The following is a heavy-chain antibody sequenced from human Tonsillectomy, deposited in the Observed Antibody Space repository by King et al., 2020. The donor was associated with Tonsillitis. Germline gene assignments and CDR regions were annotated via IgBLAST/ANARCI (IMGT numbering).Heavy chain of an antibody. D-gene: IGHD6-25*01. Sequence: QLVQSGGGVVQPGRSLRLSCAASGFTFSSYDMNWVRQAPGKGLEWVAVISYDGSNQYYADSVKGRLTISRDNSKNTLYLQMNNLRTEDTAVYYCAKGGSSGWNWIDAFDIWGQGTMVTVSA. CDR2: ISYDGSNQ. J-gene: IGHJ3*02. CDR1: GFTFSSYD. CDR3: AKGGSSGWNWIDAFDI. V-gene: IGHV3-30*18.